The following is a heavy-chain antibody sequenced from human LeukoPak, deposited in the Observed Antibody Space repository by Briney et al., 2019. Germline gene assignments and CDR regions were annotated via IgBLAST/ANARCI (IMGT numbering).Heavy chain of an antibody. V-gene: IGHV3-74*01. Sequence: GGSLRLSCAASGFTFSSYWMHWVRQAPGKRLVWVSRINSDGSSTSYADSVKGRFTISRDNAKNTLYLQMNSLRAEDTAVYYCARDLIGAVAGQARGYWGQGTLVTVSS. J-gene: IGHJ4*02. CDR1: GFTFSSYW. D-gene: IGHD6-19*01. CDR2: INSDGSST. CDR3: ARDLIGAVAGQARGY.